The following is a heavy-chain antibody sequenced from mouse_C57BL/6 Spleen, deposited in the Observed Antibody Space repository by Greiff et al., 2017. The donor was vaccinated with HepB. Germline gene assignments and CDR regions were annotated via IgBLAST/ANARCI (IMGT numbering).Heavy chain of an antibody. CDR3: ARSRIFSSNFDY. J-gene: IGHJ2*01. CDR2: IDPSDSYT. Sequence: QVQLQQPGAELVMPGASVKLSCKASGYTFTSYWMHWVKQRPGQGLEWIGEIDPSDSYTNYNQKFKGKSTLTVDKSSSTAYMQLSSLTSEDSAVYYCARSRIFSSNFDYWGQGTTLTVSS. V-gene: IGHV1-69*01. CDR1: GYTFTSYW. D-gene: IGHD1-1*01.